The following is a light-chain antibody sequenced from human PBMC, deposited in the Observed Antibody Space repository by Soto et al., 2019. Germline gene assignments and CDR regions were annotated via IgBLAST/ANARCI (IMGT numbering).Light chain of an antibody. CDR2: DVS. V-gene: IGLV2-14*03. Sequence: QSVLTQPASVSGSPGHSITISCTGTISDVGGYNFVSWYQQYPGKAPKLMICDVSNRPSGVSNRFSGSKSGNTASLTISGLQAEDEADYYCSSFKGSNYVFGTGTKVTV. CDR1: ISDVGGYNF. CDR3: SSFKGSNYV. J-gene: IGLJ1*01.